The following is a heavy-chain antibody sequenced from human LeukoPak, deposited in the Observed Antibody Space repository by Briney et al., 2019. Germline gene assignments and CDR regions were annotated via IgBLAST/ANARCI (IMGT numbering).Heavy chain of an antibody. J-gene: IGHJ5*02. D-gene: IGHD4-17*01. V-gene: IGHV3-23*01. CDR3: ATVKYDYGDPVGWFDP. CDR2: ILSSGTT. Sequence: GGSLRLSCAASGFPFSASAMTWVRQAPGKGLEWVSHILSSGTTFYADSVRGRFTISRDNSKNTLYLLMTSLRADNTAVYYCATVKYDYGDPVGWFDPWGQGTLVTVSS. CDR1: GFPFSASA.